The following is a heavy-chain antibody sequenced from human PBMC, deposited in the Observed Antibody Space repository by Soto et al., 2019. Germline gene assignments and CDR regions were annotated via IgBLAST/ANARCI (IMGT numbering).Heavy chain of an antibody. D-gene: IGHD1-1*01. CDR2: ISYDGSNK. V-gene: IGHV3-30-3*01. Sequence: QVQLVESGGGVVQPGRSLRLSCAASGFTFSSYAMHWVRQAPGKGLEWVAVISYDGSNKYYEDSVKGRFTISRDNSKNTMNLQMNSMRDEDTAVYYCARDRFRYNWNDFPYSYYGMDVWGQDTTFTISS. CDR3: ARDRFRYNWNDFPYSYYGMDV. CDR1: GFTFSSYA. J-gene: IGHJ6*02.